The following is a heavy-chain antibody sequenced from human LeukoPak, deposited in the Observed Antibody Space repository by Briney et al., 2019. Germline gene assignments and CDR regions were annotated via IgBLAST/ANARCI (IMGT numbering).Heavy chain of an antibody. CDR1: GFTFSSYG. CDR2: IWYDGSNK. Sequence: GRSLRLSCAASGFTFSSYGMHWVRQAPGKGLEWVAVIWYDGSNKYYADSVKGRFTISRDNSKNTLYLQMNSLRAEDTAVYYCARAFGYYAHFDYWGQGTLVTVSS. J-gene: IGHJ4*02. CDR3: ARAFGYYAHFDY. D-gene: IGHD3-22*01. V-gene: IGHV3-33*01.